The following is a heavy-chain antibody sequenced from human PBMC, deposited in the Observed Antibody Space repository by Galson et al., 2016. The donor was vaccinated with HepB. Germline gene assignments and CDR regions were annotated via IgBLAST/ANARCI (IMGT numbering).Heavy chain of an antibody. D-gene: IGHD3-10*01. V-gene: IGHV3-30*18. J-gene: IGHJ1*01. Sequence: SLRLSCAASGFTFGSYAMHWVRQAPGKGLEWVAVISYDGSKKYYADSVKGRVTISRDNSKSTLYLQMSSLRPEDTAVYYCAKSPLLFFGDLLGYFQYWGQGTLVTVSS. CDR3: AKSPLLFFGDLLGYFQY. CDR1: GFTFGSYA. CDR2: ISYDGSKK.